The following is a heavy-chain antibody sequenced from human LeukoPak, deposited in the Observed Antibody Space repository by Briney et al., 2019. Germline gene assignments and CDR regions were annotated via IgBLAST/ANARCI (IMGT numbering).Heavy chain of an antibody. J-gene: IGHJ4*02. D-gene: IGHD7-27*01. V-gene: IGHV4-4*07. CDR1: GGFISSYY. CDR2: IYTSGST. Sequence: PSETLSLTCTVSGGFISSYYWSWIRQPAGKGLEWIGRIYTSGSTKYNPSLKSRVTMSVDTSQNQFSLNLSSVTAADTAVYYCARFSPRAMGNYLDFWGQGTLVTVSS. CDR3: ARFSPRAMGNYLDF.